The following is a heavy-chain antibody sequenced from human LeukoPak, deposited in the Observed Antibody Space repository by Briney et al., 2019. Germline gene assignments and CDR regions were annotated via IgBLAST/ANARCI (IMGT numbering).Heavy chain of an antibody. Sequence: ASVKVSCKASGYTFTGYYMHWVRQAPGQGLEWMGWINPNSGGTNYAQKFRGRVTMTRDTSISTAYMELSRLRSDDTAVYYCARGSDYGSGSVLIDYWGQGTLVTVSS. D-gene: IGHD3-10*01. CDR3: ARGSDYGSGSVLIDY. J-gene: IGHJ4*02. V-gene: IGHV1-2*02. CDR2: INPNSGGT. CDR1: GYTFTGYY.